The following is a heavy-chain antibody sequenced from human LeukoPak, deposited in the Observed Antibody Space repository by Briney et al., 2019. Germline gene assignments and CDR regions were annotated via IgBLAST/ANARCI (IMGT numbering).Heavy chain of an antibody. J-gene: IGHJ4*02. CDR2: ISYDGSNK. CDR1: GFTFSSYA. Sequence: QPGGSLRLSCAASGFTFSSYAMHWVRQAPGKGLEWVAVISYDGSNKYYADSVKGRFTMSKDDARKSLYLQMSSLRVEDTALYYCAKDRANWAIDDWGQGTQVTVSS. CDR3: AKDRANWAIDD. V-gene: IGHV3-30*04. D-gene: IGHD2-2*02.